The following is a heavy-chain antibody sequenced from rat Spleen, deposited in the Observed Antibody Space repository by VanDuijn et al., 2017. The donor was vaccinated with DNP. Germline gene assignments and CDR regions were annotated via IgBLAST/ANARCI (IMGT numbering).Heavy chain of an antibody. V-gene: IGHV5-25*01. CDR2: IGSPAYAP. CDR1: GFTFSAYY. Sequence: EVQLVESGGGLVQPGRSLKLSCAASGFTFSAYYMAWVRQAPAKGLEWVAYIGSPAYAPYYTDSVKGRFAISRDNAKSTLYLQMNSLRSEDMASYYCAKPDYWGRGVMVTVSS. CDR3: AKPDY. J-gene: IGHJ2*01.